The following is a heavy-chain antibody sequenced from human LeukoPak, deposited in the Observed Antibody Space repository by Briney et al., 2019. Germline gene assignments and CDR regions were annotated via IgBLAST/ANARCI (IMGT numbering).Heavy chain of an antibody. J-gene: IGHJ6*03. V-gene: IGHV1-8*03. CDR2: MNPNSGNT. D-gene: IGHD3/OR15-3a*01. CDR3: ARGARTWYYYYYMDV. Sequence: ASVKVSCKASGYTFTSYDINWVRQATGQGLEWMGWMNPNSGNTGYAQKFQGRVTITRNTYISTAYMELSSLRSEDTAVYYCARGARTWYYYYYMDVWGQGTTVTVSS. CDR1: GYTFTSYD.